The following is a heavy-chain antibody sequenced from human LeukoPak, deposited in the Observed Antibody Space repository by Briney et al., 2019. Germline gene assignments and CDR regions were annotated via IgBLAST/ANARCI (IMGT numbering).Heavy chain of an antibody. CDR2: ISWNSGSI. Sequence: PGGSLRLSCAASGFTFDDYAMHWVRLAPGKGLEWVSGISWNSGSIDYSDSVKGRFTISRDNAKNSLYLQMNSLRAEDTAVYYCARVHTYYYGSGKLDYWGQGTLVTVSS. D-gene: IGHD3-10*01. CDR3: ARVHTYYYGSGKLDY. J-gene: IGHJ4*02. V-gene: IGHV3-9*01. CDR1: GFTFDDYA.